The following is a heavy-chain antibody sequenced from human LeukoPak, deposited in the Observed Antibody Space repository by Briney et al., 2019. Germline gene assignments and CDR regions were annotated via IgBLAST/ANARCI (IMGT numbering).Heavy chain of an antibody. CDR1: GFIFSSYA. D-gene: IGHD1-7*01. CDR2: ISGSGVNT. V-gene: IGHV3-23*01. CDR3: AKLGGPYNWDYAGLNYMDV. Sequence: PGGSLRLSCAVSGFIFSSYAMTWVRQAPGKGLGWVSGISGSGVNTYYADSVKGRFTISRDNSKDTVYLQMNSLRADDTAIYYCAKLGGPYNWDYAGLNYMDVWGKGTTFTVSS. J-gene: IGHJ6*03.